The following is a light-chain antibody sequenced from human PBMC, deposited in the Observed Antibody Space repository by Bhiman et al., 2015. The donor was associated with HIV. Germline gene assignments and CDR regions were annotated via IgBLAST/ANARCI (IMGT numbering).Light chain of an antibody. CDR1: RLPQQY. J-gene: IGLJ2*01. CDR3: QSAASSPVYDVV. V-gene: IGLV3-25*03. CDR2: KDT. Sequence: SYELSQPPSVSVSPGQTARITCSGDRLPQQYAYWYQQKPGQAPVVVIYKDTERPSGIPERFSGSSSGTTVTLTISGVQAEDEAEYYCQSAASSPVYDVVFGGGTKLTVL.